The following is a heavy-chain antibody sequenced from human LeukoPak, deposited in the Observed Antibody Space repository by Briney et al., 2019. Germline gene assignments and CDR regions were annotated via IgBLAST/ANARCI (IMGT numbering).Heavy chain of an antibody. CDR2: ISWDGGST. V-gene: IGHV3-43*01. J-gene: IGHJ3*02. D-gene: IGHD3-22*01. CDR3: AKAITRLYWYYDSSGYDAFDI. CDR1: GFTFDDYT. Sequence: GGSLRLSCAASGFTFDDYTMHWVRQAPGKGLEWVSLISWDGGSTYYADSVKGRFTISRDNSKNSLYLQMNSLRTEDTALYYCAKAITRLYWYYDSSGYDAFDIWGQGTMVTVSS.